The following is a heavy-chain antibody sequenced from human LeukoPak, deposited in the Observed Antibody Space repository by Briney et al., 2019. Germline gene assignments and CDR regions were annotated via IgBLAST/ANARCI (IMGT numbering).Heavy chain of an antibody. D-gene: IGHD2-15*01. J-gene: IGHJ4*02. CDR2: INSDGSST. CDR1: GFTFSSYW. CDR3: AREVCSGGSCYSDY. Sequence: GGSLRLSCAASGFTFSSYWMHWVRQAPGKGLVWVSRINSDGSSTSYADSAKGRFTISRDNAKNTLYLQMNSLRAEDTAVYYCAREVCSGGSCYSDYWGQGTLVTVSS. V-gene: IGHV3-74*01.